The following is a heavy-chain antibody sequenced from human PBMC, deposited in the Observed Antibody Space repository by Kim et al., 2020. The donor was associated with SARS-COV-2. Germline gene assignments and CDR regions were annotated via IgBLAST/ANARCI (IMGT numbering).Heavy chain of an antibody. Sequence: ASVKVSCKASGYTFKSYAIHWVRQVPGQRLEWMGWINAANGNTKYAQKLQDRVTITRDTSANTAYMELSSLRSEDTALYYCARDGQVNSETTMNLNWFDPWGQGTLVTVST. CDR2: INAANGNT. CDR1: GYTFKSYA. CDR3: ARDGQVNSETTMNLNWFDP. V-gene: IGHV1-3*01. D-gene: IGHD5-18*01. J-gene: IGHJ5*02.